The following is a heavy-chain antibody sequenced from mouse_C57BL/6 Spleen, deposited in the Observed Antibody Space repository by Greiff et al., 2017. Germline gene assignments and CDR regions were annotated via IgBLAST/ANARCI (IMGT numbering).Heavy chain of an antibody. V-gene: IGHV1-62-2*01. CDR1: GYTFTEYT. D-gene: IGHD1-1*01. CDR3: ARHDYYGSSYSAWFAY. Sequence: QVQLKQSGAELVKPGASVKLSCKASGYTFTEYTIHWVQQRSGQGLEWIGWFYPGSGSIKYNEKFKDKATLTADKSSSTVYMELSRLTSEDSAVYFCARHDYYGSSYSAWFAYWGQGTLVTVSA. CDR2: FYPGSGSI. J-gene: IGHJ3*01.